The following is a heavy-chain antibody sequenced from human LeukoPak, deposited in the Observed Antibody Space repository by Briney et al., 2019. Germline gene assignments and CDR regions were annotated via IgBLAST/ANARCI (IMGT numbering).Heavy chain of an antibody. CDR3: ARQYNYDSRAFDY. Sequence: KPGGSLRLSCAASGFTFSDYYMNWSRQAPGKGLEWVSYISSGGSTINYADSVKGRFTISRDNAKNSLYLQMNSLRAEDTAVYYCARQYNYDSRAFDYWGQGTLVTVSS. CDR1: GFTFSDYY. D-gene: IGHD5-18*01. J-gene: IGHJ4*02. CDR2: ISSGGSTI. V-gene: IGHV3-11*01.